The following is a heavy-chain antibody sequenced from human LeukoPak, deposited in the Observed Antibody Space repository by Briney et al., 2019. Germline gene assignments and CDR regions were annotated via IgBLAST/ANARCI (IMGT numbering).Heavy chain of an antibody. CDR1: GGSFSGYY. J-gene: IGHJ6*03. V-gene: IGHV4-34*01. CDR3: ASTHCSSTSCPMDV. CDR2: INHSGST. Sequence: PSETLSLTCAVYGGSFSGYYWSWIRQPPGKGLEWIGEINHSGSTNYNPSLKSRVTISVDTSKNRFSLKLSSVTAADTAVYYCASTHCSSTSCPMDVWGKGTTVTVSS. D-gene: IGHD2-2*01.